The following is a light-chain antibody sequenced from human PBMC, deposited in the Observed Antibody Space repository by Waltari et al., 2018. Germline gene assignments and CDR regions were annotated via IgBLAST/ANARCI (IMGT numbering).Light chain of an antibody. Sequence: DIQMTQSPSTLSASVGDRVTITCRASQSLGNWLAWYQQKPGKAPKLLLYGASNLESGVPSRFSGSGSGTEFTLTISSLQYDDFATYYCQQYNTYPRTFGGGTKVEI. CDR3: QQYNTYPRT. CDR2: GAS. CDR1: QSLGNW. V-gene: IGKV1-5*03. J-gene: IGKJ4*01.